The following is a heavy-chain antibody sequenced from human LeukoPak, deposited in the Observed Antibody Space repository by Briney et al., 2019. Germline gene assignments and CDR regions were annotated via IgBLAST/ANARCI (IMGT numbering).Heavy chain of an antibody. CDR3: ARDPDYGDPE. Sequence: PGGSLRLSCAASGFTFSDHYMSWFRLSPGKRLEWLSYITSSGTTTDYADSVKGRFTISRDNAKNSMYLQMNSLRPEDTAVYYCARDPDYGDPEWGQGTLVTVSS. CDR1: GFTFSDHY. CDR2: ITSSGTTT. J-gene: IGHJ4*02. D-gene: IGHD4-17*01. V-gene: IGHV3-11*01.